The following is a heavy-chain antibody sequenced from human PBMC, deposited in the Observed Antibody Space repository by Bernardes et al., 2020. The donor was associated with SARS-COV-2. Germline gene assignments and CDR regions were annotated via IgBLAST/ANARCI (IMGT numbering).Heavy chain of an antibody. Sequence: GSLSRSCAASGFTFSRFAMRWVRPAPGKGLEWVSTVSASGRGTYYADSVKGRFTISRDNSKNTQYLQMNSLRAEDTAIYYCATDYDYIWGSYRSYYFEYWGQGTLVTASS. CDR1: GFTFSRFA. V-gene: IGHV3-23*01. CDR3: ATDYDYIWGSYRSYYFEY. J-gene: IGHJ4*02. CDR2: VSASGRGT. D-gene: IGHD3-16*02.